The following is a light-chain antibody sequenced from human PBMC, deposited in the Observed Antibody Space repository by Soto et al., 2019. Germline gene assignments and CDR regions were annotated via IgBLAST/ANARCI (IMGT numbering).Light chain of an antibody. J-gene: IGLJ1*01. Sequence: QSALTQPASVSGSPGHSITISCTGTSNDVGGYDYVSWYQQHPGKAPKLVIYEVSHRPSGISDRFSGSKSGNTASLTISGLQVEDEADYYCSSYATSSPYVFGPGTKLTDL. CDR2: EVS. V-gene: IGLV2-14*01. CDR3: SSYATSSPYV. CDR1: SNDVGGYDY.